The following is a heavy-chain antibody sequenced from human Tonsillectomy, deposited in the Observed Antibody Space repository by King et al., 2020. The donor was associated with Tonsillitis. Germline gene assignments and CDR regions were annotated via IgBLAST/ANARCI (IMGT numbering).Heavy chain of an antibody. CDR3: ARLELRGMTYYGMDV. CDR2: IYYSGGT. D-gene: IGHD1-7*01. J-gene: IGHJ6*02. CDR1: GGSISSSTYY. V-gene: IGHV4-39*01. Sequence: QLQESGPGLVKPSETLSLTCTVSGGSISSSTYYWGWIRQPPGKGLDWIGSIYYSGGTYYNPSLRSRVTISVDTSKNLFSLRLTSVTAADTAVYYCARLELRGMTYYGMDVWGQGTTVTVSS.